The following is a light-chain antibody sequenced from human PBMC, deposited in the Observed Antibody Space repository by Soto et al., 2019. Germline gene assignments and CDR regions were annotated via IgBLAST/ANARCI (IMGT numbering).Light chain of an antibody. CDR3: QSYDSSLSDV. CDR1: SSNIGAGFD. V-gene: IGLV1-40*01. Sequence: QSVLTQPPSVSGAPGQRVSISCSGGSSNIGAGFDVHWYQHLPGKAPKLIIHGNNNRPSGVPDRISGSRSGTSASLAITGLQAEDEADYYCQSYDSSLSDVFGTGTKLTVL. CDR2: GNN. J-gene: IGLJ1*01.